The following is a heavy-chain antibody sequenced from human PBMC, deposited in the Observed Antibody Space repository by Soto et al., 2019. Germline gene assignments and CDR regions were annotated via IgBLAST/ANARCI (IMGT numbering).Heavy chain of an antibody. J-gene: IGHJ4*02. D-gene: IGHD3-3*01. Sequence: ASVKVSCKASGYTFTSYDINWVRQATGQGLEWMGWMNPNSGNTGYAQKFQGRVTMTRNTSISTAYMELSSLRSEDTAVYYCARTDYDFWSGYYPVGYRGQGTLVTVPS. CDR1: GYTFTSYD. CDR3: ARTDYDFWSGYYPVGY. V-gene: IGHV1-8*01. CDR2: MNPNSGNT.